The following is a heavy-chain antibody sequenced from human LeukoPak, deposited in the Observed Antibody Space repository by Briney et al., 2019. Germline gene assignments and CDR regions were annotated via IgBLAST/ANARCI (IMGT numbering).Heavy chain of an antibody. J-gene: IGHJ4*02. V-gene: IGHV4-31*03. D-gene: IGHD6-6*01. Sequence: SQTLSLTCTVSGGSISSGGYYWSWIRQHPGKGLEWIGYIYYSGSTYYNPSLKSRVTISVDTSKNQFSLKLSSVTAADTAVYYCARAVPDAELVCDYWGQGTLVTVSS. CDR1: GGSISSGGYY. CDR2: IYYSGST. CDR3: ARAVPDAELVCDY.